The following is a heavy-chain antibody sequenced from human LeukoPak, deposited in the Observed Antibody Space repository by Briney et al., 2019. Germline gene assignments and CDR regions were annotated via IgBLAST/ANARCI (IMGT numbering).Heavy chain of an antibody. CDR1: GYSITNYA. CDR2: VIPSSGGT. J-gene: IGHJ3*02. V-gene: IGHV1-2*02. D-gene: IGHD2-15*01. Sequence: ASVKVSCKASGYSITNYAILWVRQAPGQGLEWMGWVIPSSGGTKYAQNFQDRVTMTRDTSISTAYMELSSLTYDDTAVYYCARGVLLQGRGAFDIWGQGAMVTVSS. CDR3: ARGVLLQGRGAFDI.